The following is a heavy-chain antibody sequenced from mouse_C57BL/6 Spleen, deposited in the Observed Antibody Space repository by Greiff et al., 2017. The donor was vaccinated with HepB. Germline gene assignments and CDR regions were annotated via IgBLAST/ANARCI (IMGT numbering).Heavy chain of an antibody. D-gene: IGHD1-1*01. Sequence: QVQLQQPGAELVKPGASVKLSCKASGYTFTSYWMHWVKQRPGQGLEWIGMIHPNSGSTNYNEKFKSKATLTVDKSSSTAYMQLSSLTSEDSAVYYCARHEEYYGSFAYWGQGTLVTVSA. J-gene: IGHJ3*01. CDR1: GYTFTSYW. CDR3: ARHEEYYGSFAY. CDR2: IHPNSGST. V-gene: IGHV1-64*01.